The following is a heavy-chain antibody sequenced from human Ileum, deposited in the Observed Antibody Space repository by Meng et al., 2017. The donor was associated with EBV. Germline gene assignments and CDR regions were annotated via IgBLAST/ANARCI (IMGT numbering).Heavy chain of an antibody. CDR1: GYRFTSYA. V-gene: IGHV7-4-1*02. Sequence: VQFGSDLKEPGTSVKISFETSGYRFTSYALNWVRQAPGQGLEWMGWIDTKTGNPSYAPGFTGRFVFSSETSVSTAYLQISSLKAADTAVYYCARSWGGGSSKEWGQGTLVTVSS. CDR3: ARSWGGGSSKE. CDR2: IDTKTGNP. D-gene: IGHD2-15*01. J-gene: IGHJ4*02.